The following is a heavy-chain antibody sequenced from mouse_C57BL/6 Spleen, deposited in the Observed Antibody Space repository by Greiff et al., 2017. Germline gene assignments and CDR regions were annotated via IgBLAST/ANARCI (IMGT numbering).Heavy chain of an antibody. CDR3: ARGGLRPYYFDY. CDR1: GYTFTSYW. V-gene: IGHV1-69*01. J-gene: IGHJ2*01. CDR2: IDPSDSYT. Sequence: QVQLQQPGAELVMPGASVKLSCKASGYTFTSYWMHWVKQRPGQGLEWIGEIDPSDSYTNYNQKFKGKSTLTVAKSSSTAYMQLSSLTSEDSAVYYCARGGLRPYYFDYWGQGTTLTVSS. D-gene: IGHD2-2*01.